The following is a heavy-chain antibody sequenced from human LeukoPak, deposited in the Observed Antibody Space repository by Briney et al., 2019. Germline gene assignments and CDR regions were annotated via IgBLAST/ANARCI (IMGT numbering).Heavy chain of an antibody. Sequence: ASVQVSCKASGYTFTGYYMHWVRQAPGQGLEWMGRINPNSGGTNYAQKFQGRVTMTRDTSISTAYMELSRLRSDDTAVYYCARGRGIVGANDAFDIWGQGTMVTVSS. CDR1: GYTFTGYY. V-gene: IGHV1-2*06. J-gene: IGHJ3*02. CDR2: INPNSGGT. CDR3: ARGRGIVGANDAFDI. D-gene: IGHD1-26*01.